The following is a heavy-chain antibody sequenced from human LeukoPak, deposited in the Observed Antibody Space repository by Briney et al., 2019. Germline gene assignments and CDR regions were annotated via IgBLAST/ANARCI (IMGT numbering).Heavy chain of an antibody. Sequence: SETLSLTCTVSGGSISSYYWSWIRQPAGKGLEWIGRIYTSGSTNYNPSLKSRVTISVDPPRDQFSLKLTSVTAADTAVYYCARLSTIFWSGYPYFDYWGQGTLVAVSS. CDR1: GGSISSYY. CDR3: ARLSTIFWSGYPYFDY. V-gene: IGHV4-4*07. J-gene: IGHJ4*02. D-gene: IGHD3-3*01. CDR2: IYTSGST.